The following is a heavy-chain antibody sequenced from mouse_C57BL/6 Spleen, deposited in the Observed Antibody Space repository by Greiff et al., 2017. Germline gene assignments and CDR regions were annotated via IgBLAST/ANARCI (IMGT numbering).Heavy chain of an antibody. J-gene: IGHJ4*01. V-gene: IGHV1-19*01. CDR2: INPYNGGP. CDR1: GYTFTDYY. D-gene: IGHD1-1*02. Sequence: VQLLQSGPVLVKPGASVKMSCKASGYTFTDYYMNWVKQSHGQSLEWFGVINPYNGGPSYNQKFKGKATLTVDKSSSTAYMELNSLTSEDSAVYYWARAYYYYSGRSYGMDYWGQGTSVTVSA. CDR3: ARAYYYYSGRSYGMDY.